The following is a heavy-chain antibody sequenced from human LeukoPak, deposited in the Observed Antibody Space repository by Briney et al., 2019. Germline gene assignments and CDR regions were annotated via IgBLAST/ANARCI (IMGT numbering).Heavy chain of an antibody. J-gene: IGHJ4*02. CDR1: GYTFTGYY. D-gene: IGHD3-10*01. V-gene: IGHV1-2*02. Sequence: ASVKVSCKASGYTFTGYYMHWVRQAPGQGLEWMGWINPNSGGTNYAQKFQGRVTMTRDTSISTACMELSRLRSDDTAVYYCARAPLGHYGSEFDYWGQGTLVTVSS. CDR3: ARAPLGHYGSEFDY. CDR2: INPNSGGT.